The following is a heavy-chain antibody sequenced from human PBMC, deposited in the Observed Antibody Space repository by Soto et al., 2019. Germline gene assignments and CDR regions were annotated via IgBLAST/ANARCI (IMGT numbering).Heavy chain of an antibody. CDR1: GGSISSGDYY. CDR3: ATRPMIARARAGYFQH. Sequence: QVQLQESGPGLVKPSQTLSLTCTVSGGSISSGDYYWSWIRQPPGKGLEWIGYIYYSGSTYYNPSLKSRVTISVDTSKNQFSLKLSSVTAADTAVYYCATRPMIARARAGYFQHWGQGTLVTVSS. CDR2: IYYSGST. J-gene: IGHJ1*01. V-gene: IGHV4-30-4*01. D-gene: IGHD3-22*01.